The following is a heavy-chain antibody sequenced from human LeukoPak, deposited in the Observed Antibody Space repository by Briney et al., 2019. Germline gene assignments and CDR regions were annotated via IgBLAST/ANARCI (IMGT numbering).Heavy chain of an antibody. CDR3: ARGTRSPYYDILTGYYGGQFDP. CDR1: GFNFSDYY. J-gene: IGHJ5*02. CDR2: ISSSSSYT. D-gene: IGHD3-9*01. Sequence: VRSLRLSCAATGFNFSDYYMSWIRQAPGKGLEWVSYISSSSSYTNYADSVKGRFTISRDNAKNSLYLQMNSLRAEDTAVYYCARGTRSPYYDILTGYYGGQFDPWGQGTLVTVSS. V-gene: IGHV3-11*05.